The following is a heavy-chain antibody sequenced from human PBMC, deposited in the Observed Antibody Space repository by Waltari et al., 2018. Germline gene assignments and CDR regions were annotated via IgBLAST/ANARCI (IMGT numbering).Heavy chain of an antibody. CDR3: AKDSYGSGSFDI. CDR1: GFPFSSYG. D-gene: IGHD5-18*01. Sequence: QVQLVESGGGVVQPGRSLRLSCAASGFPFSSYGMHGVRQAPGKGLEWVAVISYDVSNTYYADSVKGRFTISRDNSKNTLYLQMNSLRAEDTAVYYCAKDSYGSGSFDIWGQGTMVTVSS. V-gene: IGHV3-30*18. J-gene: IGHJ3*02. CDR2: ISYDVSNT.